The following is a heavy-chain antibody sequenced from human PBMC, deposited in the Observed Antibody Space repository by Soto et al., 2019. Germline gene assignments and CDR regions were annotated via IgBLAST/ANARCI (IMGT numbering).Heavy chain of an antibody. CDR3: AGMDIVATTNYYYYGMDV. J-gene: IGHJ6*02. CDR2: ISGSGGYT. V-gene: IGHV3-23*01. CDR1: GLTLSSYA. D-gene: IGHD5-12*01. Sequence: PGGSLRLSCAASGLTLSSYAMGWVRQAPGKGLEWVSSISGSGGYTYYADSVKGRFTVSRDNAKNSLYLQMNSLRAEDTAVYYCAGMDIVATTNYYYYGMDVWGQGTTVTVSS.